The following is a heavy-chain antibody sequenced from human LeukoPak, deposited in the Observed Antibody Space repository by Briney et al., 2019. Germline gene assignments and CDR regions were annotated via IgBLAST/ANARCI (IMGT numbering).Heavy chain of an antibody. Sequence: GASVKVSCKASGYTFTINHIHWARQAPGQRLEWMGVINPSGDSTTYAQNFQGRVTMTRDASTSTVYMELRSLRSEDTAIYYCAKLATSDTGETYWGQGTLVTVSS. CDR2: INPSGDST. CDR1: GYTFTINH. D-gene: IGHD3-16*01. J-gene: IGHJ4*02. CDR3: AKLATSDTGETY. V-gene: IGHV1-46*01.